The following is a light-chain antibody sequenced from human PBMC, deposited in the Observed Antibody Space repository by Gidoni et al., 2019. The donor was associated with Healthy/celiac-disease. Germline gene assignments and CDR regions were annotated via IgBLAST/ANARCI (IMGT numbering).Light chain of an antibody. J-gene: IGLJ2*01. CDR1: SSDVGGYNY. V-gene: IGLV2-14*03. Sequence: QSALTQPASVSGSPGQPITISCTGNSSDVGGYNYVSWYQQHPGKAPKLMIYDVSNRPAGVSNRFSGSKSGNTASLTISGLQAEDEADYYCSSYTSSSTVVFGGGTKLTVL. CDR2: DVS. CDR3: SSYTSSSTVV.